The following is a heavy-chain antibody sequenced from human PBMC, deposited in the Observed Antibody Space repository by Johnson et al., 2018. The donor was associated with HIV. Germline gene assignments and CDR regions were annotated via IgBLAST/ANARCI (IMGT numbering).Heavy chain of an antibody. CDR3: ARASALDI. Sequence: HVQLVESGGGVVQPGKSLTLSCVGSGLSFSNFGIHWVRQAPGKGPEWVAVISFDGNLKKYADSVKGRFTISRDNSKNTLYLQMSSLRPEDMAVYYCARASALDIWGQGTMVTVSS. CDR2: ISFDGNLK. J-gene: IGHJ3*02. CDR1: GLSFSNFG. V-gene: IGHV3-30*03.